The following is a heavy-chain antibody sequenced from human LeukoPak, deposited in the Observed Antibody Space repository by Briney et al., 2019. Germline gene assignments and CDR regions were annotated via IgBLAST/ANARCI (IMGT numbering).Heavy chain of an antibody. Sequence: GRSLRLSCAASGFTFSSYAMHWVRQAPGKGLEWVAVISYDGSNKYYADSVKGRFTISRDNAKNSLYLQMNNLRAEDTAVYYCASGATVVNVYWGQGTLVTVSS. CDR2: ISYDGSNK. V-gene: IGHV3-30-3*01. J-gene: IGHJ4*02. CDR3: ASGATVVNVY. D-gene: IGHD4-23*01. CDR1: GFTFSSYA.